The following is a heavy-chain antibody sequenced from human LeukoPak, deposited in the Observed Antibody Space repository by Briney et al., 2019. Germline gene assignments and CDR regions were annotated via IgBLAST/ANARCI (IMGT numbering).Heavy chain of an antibody. CDR2: INPSGANT. CDR1: EYTFTNFY. CDR3: AREVGIRGHFDY. V-gene: IGHV1-46*01. Sequence: GASVKVSCKTSEYTFTNFYMHWVRQAPGQGLEWMGIINPSGANTGYAQKFQGRVTMTRDTSMSTVYMELSSLRSQDTAVYYCAREVGIRGHFDYWGRGTRVTVSS. D-gene: IGHD1-26*01. J-gene: IGHJ4*02.